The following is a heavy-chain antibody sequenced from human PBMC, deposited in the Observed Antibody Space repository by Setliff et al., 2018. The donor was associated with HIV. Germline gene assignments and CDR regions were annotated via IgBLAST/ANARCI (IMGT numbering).Heavy chain of an antibody. V-gene: IGHV1-8*02. CDR2: MNPNSGNT. CDR1: GYTFTNYD. D-gene: IGHD6-19*01. J-gene: IGHJ4*02. CDR3: ARHRIAVAGTEDY. Sequence: ASVKVSCKASGYTFTNYDINWVRQAPGQGLEWMGWMNPNSGNTGYAQKFQGRVTMTRNTSIRTAYMELSSLRSEDTAVYYCARHRIAVAGTEDYWGQGTLVTVSS.